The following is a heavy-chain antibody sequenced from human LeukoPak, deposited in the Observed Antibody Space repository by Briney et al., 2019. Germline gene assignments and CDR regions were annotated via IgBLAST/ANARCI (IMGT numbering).Heavy chain of an antibody. CDR3: ARERGYSHYFDY. Sequence: SETLSLTCTASGGSISSYYWSWIRQPPGKGLEWIGYIYYSGSTNYNPSLKSRVTISVDTSKNQFSLKLSSVTAADTAAYYCARERGYSHYFDYWGQGTLVTVSS. V-gene: IGHV4-59*01. CDR1: GGSISSYY. D-gene: IGHD3-22*01. CDR2: IYYSGST. J-gene: IGHJ4*02.